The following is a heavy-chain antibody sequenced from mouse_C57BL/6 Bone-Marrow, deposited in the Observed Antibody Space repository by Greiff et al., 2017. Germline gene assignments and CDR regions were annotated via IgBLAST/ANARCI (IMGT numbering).Heavy chain of an antibody. CDR1: GSSFTGYY. D-gene: IGHD2-4*01. J-gene: IGHJ3*01. CDR2: IYPYNGVS. Sequence: EVKLQESGPELVKPGASVKISCKASGSSFTGYYMHWVKQSHGNILDWIGYIYPYNGVSSYNQNFKGKATLTVDKSSSTAYMELRILTSEDAAVYDCARAGRLRRGFAYWGQGTLVTVSA. CDR3: ARAGRLRRGFAY. V-gene: IGHV1-31*01.